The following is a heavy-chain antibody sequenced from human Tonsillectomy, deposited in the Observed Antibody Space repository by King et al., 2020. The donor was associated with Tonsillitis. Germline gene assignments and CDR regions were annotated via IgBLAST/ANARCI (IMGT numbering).Heavy chain of an antibody. D-gene: IGHD6-19*01. V-gene: IGHV4-59*11. CDR1: GGSLSSHH. CDR2: LYYSGST. Sequence: QLQESGPGLVKPSETLSLTCTVSGGSLSSHHWSWVRQSPGKGLEWIGYLYYSGSTKHNPSLTVRVTISGDTAKNQFSLKLASVTAADTAVYFCAGTRSSAFYYDFWGQGSLVTVSS. J-gene: IGHJ4*02. CDR3: AGTRSSAFYYDF.